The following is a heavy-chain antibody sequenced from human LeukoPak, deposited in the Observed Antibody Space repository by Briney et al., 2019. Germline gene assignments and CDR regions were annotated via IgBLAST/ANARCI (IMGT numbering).Heavy chain of an antibody. J-gene: IGHJ5*02. Sequence: SETLSLTCTVSGGSISSYYWSWIRQPPGKGLEWIGYIYFSGNTNYSPSLKSRVTISLDTSKNQFSLKLSSVTAADTAVYYCARPYCSGGSCYWFDPWGQGTLVTVSS. D-gene: IGHD2-15*01. CDR2: IYFSGNT. CDR3: ARPYCSGGSCYWFDP. CDR1: GGSISSYY. V-gene: IGHV4-59*08.